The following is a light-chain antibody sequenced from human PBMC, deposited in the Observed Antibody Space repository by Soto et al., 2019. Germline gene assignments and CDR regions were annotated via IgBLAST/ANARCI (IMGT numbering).Light chain of an antibody. CDR2: AAS. CDR3: QEYNAYSMT. CDR1: QDIRNY. Sequence: DIQMTQSPSSLSASVGDRVTITCRASQDIRNYLAWYQQKPGKVPKLLIYAASTLQSGVPSRFSGGGSGTDFTLTISSLQPEDVATYYCQEYNAYSMTFGQGTRLEIK. V-gene: IGKV1-27*01. J-gene: IGKJ5*01.